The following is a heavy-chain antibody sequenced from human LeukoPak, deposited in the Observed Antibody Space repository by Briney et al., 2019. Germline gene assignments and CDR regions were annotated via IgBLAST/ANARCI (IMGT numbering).Heavy chain of an antibody. CDR2: INHSGST. J-gene: IGHJ6*03. V-gene: IGHV4-34*01. D-gene: IGHD3-16*01. CDR1: GGTFSGYY. Sequence: PSETLSLTCAVYGGTFSGYYWSWIRPPPGKGLEWIGEINHSGSTNYNPSLKSRVTISVDTSKNQFSLKLSSVTAADTAVYYCARRGGVYPLYYYYYYMDVWGKGTTVTVSS. CDR3: ARRGGVYPLYYYYYYMDV.